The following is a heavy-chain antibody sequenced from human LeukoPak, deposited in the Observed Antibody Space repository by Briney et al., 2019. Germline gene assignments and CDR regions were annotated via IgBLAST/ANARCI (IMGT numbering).Heavy chain of an antibody. J-gene: IGHJ4*02. V-gene: IGHV1-46*01. CDR3: ARGGFWTPTRQYYFDY. Sequence: ASVKVSCKASGYTFTSYYMHWVRQAPGQGLEWMGMINPSGGSTSYAQKFQGRVTMTRDTSTSTVYMELSSLRSEDTAVYYCARGGFWTPTRQYYFDYWGQGTLVTVSS. CDR1: GYTFTSYY. D-gene: IGHD3/OR15-3a*01. CDR2: INPSGGST.